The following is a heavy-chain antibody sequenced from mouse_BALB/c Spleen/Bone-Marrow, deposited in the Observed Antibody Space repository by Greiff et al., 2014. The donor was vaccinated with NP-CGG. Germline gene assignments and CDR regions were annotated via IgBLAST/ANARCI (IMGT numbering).Heavy chain of an antibody. CDR2: IYPGDGDT. CDR3: ARVRNWDDY. D-gene: IGHD4-1*01. CDR1: GYAFSSYW. Sequence: LEESGAELVRPGSSVKISCKASGYAFSSYWMNWVKQRPGQGLEWIGQIYPGDGDTNYNGKFKGKATLTADKSSSTAYMQLSSLTSEDSAVYFCARVRNWDDYWGQGTTLTVSS. V-gene: IGHV1-80*01. J-gene: IGHJ2*01.